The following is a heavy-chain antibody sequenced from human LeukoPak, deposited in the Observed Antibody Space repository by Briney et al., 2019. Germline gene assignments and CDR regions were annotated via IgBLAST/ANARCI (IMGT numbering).Heavy chain of an antibody. CDR2: ISGSGGST. V-gene: IGHV3-23*01. D-gene: IGHD3-10*01. CDR1: GFTFSSYR. CDR3: AKDKRNTMVRGVTGFFYY. Sequence: PGGSLRLPCAASGFTFSSYRMNWVRQAPGKGLEWVSAISGSGGSTYYADSVKGRFTISRDNSKNTLYLQMNSLRAEDTAVYYCAKDKRNTMVRGVTGFFYYWGQGTLVTVSS. J-gene: IGHJ4*02.